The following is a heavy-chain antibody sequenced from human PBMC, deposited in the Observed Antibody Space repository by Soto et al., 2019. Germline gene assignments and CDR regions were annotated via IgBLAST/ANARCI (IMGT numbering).Heavy chain of an antibody. V-gene: IGHV3-73*01. D-gene: IGHD2-2*01. CDR3: TIVVLPAAIERPSGDY. J-gene: IGHJ4*02. CDR2: VRSKADNYAT. Sequence: GGSLRLSCAASGLTFSGSAIHWVRQASGKGLEWVGRVRSKADNYATAYAASVKGRFTISRDDSENTAYLQMNSLKTEDTAVYYCTIVVLPAAIERPSGDYWGQGTLVTVSS. CDR1: GLTFSGSA.